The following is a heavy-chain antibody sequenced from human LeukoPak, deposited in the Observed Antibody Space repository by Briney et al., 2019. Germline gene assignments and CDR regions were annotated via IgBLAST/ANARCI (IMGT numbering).Heavy chain of an antibody. CDR2: IKSKTGGRTK. J-gene: IGHJ4*02. Sequence: GGSLRLSCAASGFTFSNYWMSWVRQAPGKGLEWVGRIKSKTGGRTKDYAAPVKGRFTISRDDSTNTLYLQMNSLKTEDTAVYYCTTDLGYCSSTSCSHPDYWGQGTLVTVSS. CDR3: TTDLGYCSSTSCSHPDY. D-gene: IGHD2-2*01. CDR1: GFTFSNYW. V-gene: IGHV3-15*01.